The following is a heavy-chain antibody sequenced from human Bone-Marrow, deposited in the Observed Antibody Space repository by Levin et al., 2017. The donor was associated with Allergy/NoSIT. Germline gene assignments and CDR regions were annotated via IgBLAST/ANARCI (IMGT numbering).Heavy chain of an antibody. J-gene: IGHJ4*02. Sequence: GESLKISCAASGFTVSNHFMSWVRQAPGKGLEWVSVIYSGGSTYYADSVRGRFTISRDNSKNTLYLQMNSLRAEDTAVYYCSSASGFSGYCGQVSLVTLSS. V-gene: IGHV3-66*01. CDR2: IYSGGST. D-gene: IGHD2/OR15-2a*01. CDR3: SSASGFSGY. CDR1: GFTVSNHF.